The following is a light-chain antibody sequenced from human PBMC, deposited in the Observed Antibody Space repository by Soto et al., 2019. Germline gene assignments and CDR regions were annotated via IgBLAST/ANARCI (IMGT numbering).Light chain of an antibody. J-gene: IGKJ5*01. CDR3: QQLHDYPIT. CDR1: QGIDSS. V-gene: IGKV1-9*01. Sequence: ILLTQSPSSLSASVGDRVTITCRASQGIDSSFAWYQQKPGKAPKLLIFAASSLQSGVPSRFSGSGSGTDFTLTISSLQPEDFATYYCQQLHDYPITFGQGTRLEIK. CDR2: AAS.